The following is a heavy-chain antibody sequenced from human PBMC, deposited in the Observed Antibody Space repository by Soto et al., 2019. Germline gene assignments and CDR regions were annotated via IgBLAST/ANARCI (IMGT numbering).Heavy chain of an antibody. D-gene: IGHD6-13*01. V-gene: IGHV4-34*01. CDR3: ARGGPGIAAAAYNWFDP. J-gene: IGHJ5*02. CDR2: INHSGST. CDR1: GGSFSGYY. Sequence: QVQLQQWGAGLLKPSETLSLTCAVYGGSFSGYYWNWIRQPPGKGLEWIGEINHSGSTNYNPSLKSRVTISVDTSKNQFSLKLSSVTAADTAVYYCARGGPGIAAAAYNWFDPWGQGTLVTVSS.